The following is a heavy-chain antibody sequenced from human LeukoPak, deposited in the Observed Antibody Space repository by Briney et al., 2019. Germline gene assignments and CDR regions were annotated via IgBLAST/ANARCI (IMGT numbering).Heavy chain of an antibody. CDR2: ISSSSSYI. CDR3: ARAPYYYDSSGYYYYYGMDV. CDR1: GFTFSSYS. J-gene: IGHJ6*02. Sequence: GGSLRLSCAASGFTFSSYSTNWVRQAPGKGLEWVSSISSSSSYIYYADSVKGRFTISRDNAKNSLYLQMNSLRAEDTAVYYCARAPYYYDSSGYYYYYGMDVWGQGTTVTVSS. D-gene: IGHD3-22*01. V-gene: IGHV3-21*01.